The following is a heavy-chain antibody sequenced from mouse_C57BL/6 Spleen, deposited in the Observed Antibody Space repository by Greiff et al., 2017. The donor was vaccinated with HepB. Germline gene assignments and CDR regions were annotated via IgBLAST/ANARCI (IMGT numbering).Heavy chain of an antibody. D-gene: IGHD1-1*01. J-gene: IGHJ4*01. CDR2: INPYNGGT. CDR1: GYTFTDYY. V-gene: IGHV1-19*01. CDR3: ARALLYGSSYYAMDY. Sequence: EVQLQQSGPVLVKPGASVKMSCKASGYTFTDYYMNWVKQSHGKSLEWIGVINPYNGGTSYNQKFKGKATLTVDKSSSTAYMELNSLTSEDSAVYYCARALLYGSSYYAMDYWGQGTSVTVSS.